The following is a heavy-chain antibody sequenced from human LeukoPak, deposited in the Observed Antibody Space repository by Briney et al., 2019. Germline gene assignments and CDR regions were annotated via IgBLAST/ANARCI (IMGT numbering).Heavy chain of an antibody. D-gene: IGHD2-15*01. CDR2: IYHSGST. J-gene: IGHJ5*02. CDR3: ARGAARYCSGGSCNWFDP. Sequence: SETLSLTCAVSGGSISSSNWWSWVCQPPGRGLEWIGEIYHSGSTNYNPSLKSRVTISVDKSKNQFSLKLSSVTAADTAVYYCARGAARYCSGGSCNWFDPWGQGTLVTVSS. CDR1: GGSISSSNW. V-gene: IGHV4-4*02.